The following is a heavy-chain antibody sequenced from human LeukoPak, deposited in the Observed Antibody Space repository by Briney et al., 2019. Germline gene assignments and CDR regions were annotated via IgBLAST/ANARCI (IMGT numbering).Heavy chain of an antibody. CDR2: IYYSGST. D-gene: IGHD5-18*01. CDR1: GGSISSYY. CDR3: ARGGYSYGYA. J-gene: IGHJ5*02. Sequence: SETLSLTCTVSGGSISSYYWSWIRQPPGKGLEWIGYIYYSGSTYYNPSLKSRVTISVDTSKNQFSLKLSSVTAADTAVYYCARGGYSYGYAWGQGTLVTVSS. V-gene: IGHV4-59*12.